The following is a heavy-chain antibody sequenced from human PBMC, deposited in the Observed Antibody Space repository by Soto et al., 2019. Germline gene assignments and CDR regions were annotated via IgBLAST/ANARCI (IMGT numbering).Heavy chain of an antibody. V-gene: IGHV4-38-2*02. Sequence: SETLSLTCSVSGFAISRGYYWSWVRQPPGKGLEWIGSIYPSVSSYHNPSLATRLRLSIGTSKNQFTLNLTSVTAADTALYFCAREKVGTTFFDNWGQGIQVTVSS. CDR3: AREKVGTTFFDN. J-gene: IGHJ4*02. CDR2: IYPSVSS. CDR1: GFAISRGYY. D-gene: IGHD1-1*01.